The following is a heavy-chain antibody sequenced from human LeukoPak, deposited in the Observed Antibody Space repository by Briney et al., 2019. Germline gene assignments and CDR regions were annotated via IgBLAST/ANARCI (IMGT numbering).Heavy chain of an antibody. D-gene: IGHD6-6*01. Sequence: SVKVSCKASGGTFSSYAISWVRQDPGQGLEWMGGIIPIFGTANYAQKFQGRVTITTDESTSTAYMELSSLRSEDTAVYYCARGESYSSSSGYYFDYWGQGTLVTVSS. CDR2: IIPIFGTA. CDR1: GGTFSSYA. CDR3: ARGESYSSSSGYYFDY. J-gene: IGHJ4*02. V-gene: IGHV1-69*05.